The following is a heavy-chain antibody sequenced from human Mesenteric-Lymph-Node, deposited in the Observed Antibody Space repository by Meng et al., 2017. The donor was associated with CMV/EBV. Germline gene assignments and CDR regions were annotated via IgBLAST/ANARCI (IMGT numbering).Heavy chain of an antibody. J-gene: IGHJ4*02. CDR2: IQYDGSNK. CDR1: GFTFSSNW. D-gene: IGHD3-16*01. V-gene: IGHV3-30*02. CDR3: MKDQALG. Sequence: GGSLRLSCAASGFTFSSNWMSWVRQPPGKGLEWVAFIQYDGSNKYYAESLEGRFTISRDNSKNTLYLQMNSLRADDTAVYYCMKDQALGWGQGTLVTVSS.